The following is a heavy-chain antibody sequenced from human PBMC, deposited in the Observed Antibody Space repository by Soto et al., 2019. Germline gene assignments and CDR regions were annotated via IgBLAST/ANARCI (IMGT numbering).Heavy chain of an antibody. CDR3: ARGNKGPGHYGPGSQGWYGP. D-gene: IGHD3-10*01. J-gene: IGHJ5*02. V-gene: IGHV1-69*06. CDR2: IIPITETP. CDR1: GGTFSSHA. Sequence: QVQLVQSGAEVKKPGSSVKVSCKVSGGTFSSHAINWLRQAPGQGFEWMGVIIPITETPNNAEKFQGRVTLTGDKPTTTVYMELSSLTFDDTAVYFCARGNKGPGHYGPGSQGWYGPWGQGTLVTVSS.